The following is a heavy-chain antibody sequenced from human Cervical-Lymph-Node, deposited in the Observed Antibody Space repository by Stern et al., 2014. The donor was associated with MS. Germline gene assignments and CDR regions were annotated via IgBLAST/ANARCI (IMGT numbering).Heavy chain of an antibody. CDR2: IYWDDDK. CDR3: AHRLEDGYSFPSAFDI. V-gene: IGHV2-5*02. CDR1: GFSLSTSGVG. Sequence: ESGPTLVKPTQTLTLTCTFSGFSLSTSGVGVGWIRQPPGKALEWLALIYWDDDKRYSPSLKSRLTITQDTSKNQVVLTMTNMDPVDTATYYCAHRLEDGYSFPSAFDIWGQGTMVTVSS. J-gene: IGHJ3*02. D-gene: IGHD5-24*01.